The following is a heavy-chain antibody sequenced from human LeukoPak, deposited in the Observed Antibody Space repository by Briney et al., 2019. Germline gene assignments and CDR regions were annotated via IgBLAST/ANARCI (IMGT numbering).Heavy chain of an antibody. D-gene: IGHD3-16*01. J-gene: IGHJ4*02. V-gene: IGHV4-30-4*01. Sequence: SETLSLTCTVSGGSISSGDNYWSWIRQPPGKGLEWIGYIYYSGSTYYNPSLKSRVTISVDTSKNQFSLKLSSVTAADTAVYYCARGRAVGGTNLDYWGQGTLVTVSS. CDR2: IYYSGST. CDR3: ARGRAVGGTNLDY. CDR1: GGSISSGDNY.